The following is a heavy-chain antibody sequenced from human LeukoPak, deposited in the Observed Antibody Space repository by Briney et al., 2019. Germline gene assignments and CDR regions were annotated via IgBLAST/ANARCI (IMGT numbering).Heavy chain of an antibody. CDR1: GFTFSSYW. Sequence: GRSLRLSCGVSGFTFSSYWMNWVRQAPGKGLEWVASIKQDGAEKSYVDSVKGRFTISRDNAKNSLYLQMSSLRAEDTAVYYCARDGTAAGLYFDLWGQGTLVTVSS. CDR3: ARDGTAAGLYFDL. CDR2: IKQDGAEK. V-gene: IGHV3-7*01. J-gene: IGHJ4*01. D-gene: IGHD6-13*01.